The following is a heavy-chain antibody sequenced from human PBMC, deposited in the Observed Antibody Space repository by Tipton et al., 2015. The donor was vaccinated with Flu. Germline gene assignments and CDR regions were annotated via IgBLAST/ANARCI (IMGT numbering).Heavy chain of an antibody. V-gene: IGHV1-46*01. CDR1: GYTFTNYN. CDR2: IYPSGGGT. J-gene: IGHJ4*02. Sequence: QLVQSGAEVKKPGASVRISCTASGYTFTNYNMRWVRQAPGQGPEWMGIIYPSGGGTTYAQRFQGRVTLTRDKSTSTVYMELSSLRSEDTAFYYCARDRGFGAYTFDYWGQGTLVTVAS. D-gene: IGHD3-10*01. CDR3: ARDRGFGAYTFDY.